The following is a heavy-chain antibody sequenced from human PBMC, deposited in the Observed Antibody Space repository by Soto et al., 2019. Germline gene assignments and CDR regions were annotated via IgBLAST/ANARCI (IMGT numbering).Heavy chain of an antibody. J-gene: IGHJ5*02. CDR1: GFTFSSYD. CDR3: ARASRGRWYTNWFDP. Sequence: GGSLRLSCAASGFTFSSYDMHWVRQATGKGLEWVSAIGTAGDTYYPGSVKGRFTISRENAKNSLYLQMNSLRAGDTAVYYCARASRGRWYTNWFDPWGQGTLVTVSS. V-gene: IGHV3-13*01. D-gene: IGHD2-15*01. CDR2: IGTAGDT.